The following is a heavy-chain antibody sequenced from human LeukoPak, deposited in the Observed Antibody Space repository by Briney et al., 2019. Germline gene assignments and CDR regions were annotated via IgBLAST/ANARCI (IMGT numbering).Heavy chain of an antibody. V-gene: IGHV3-48*04. CDR1: GFTFSSYS. Sequence: GGSLRLSCAASGFTFSSYSMNWVRQAPGKGLEWVSYISSSSSTIYYADSVKGRFTISRDNAKNSLYLQMNSLRAEDTAVYYCAGIAAAGTAYWGQGTLVTVSS. D-gene: IGHD6-13*01. J-gene: IGHJ4*02. CDR3: AGIAAAGTAY. CDR2: ISSSSSTI.